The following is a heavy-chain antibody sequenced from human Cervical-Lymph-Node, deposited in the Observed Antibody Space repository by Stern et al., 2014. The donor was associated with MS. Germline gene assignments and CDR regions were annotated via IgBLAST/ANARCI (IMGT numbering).Heavy chain of an antibody. V-gene: IGHV5-51*01. CDR2: IYPGDSDT. CDR1: GYKFTRYW. J-gene: IGHJ4*02. CDR3: ASSYYSDTPAEY. D-gene: IGHD3-22*01. Sequence: VQLVQSGAEVRKPGQSLKISCKGSGYKFTRYWIAWVRQMPGKGLEWMGLIYPGDSDTRYSPSFQDQVTISADKSISPAYLEGSSLKASDTATYYCASSYYSDTPAEYWGQGTLVIVSS.